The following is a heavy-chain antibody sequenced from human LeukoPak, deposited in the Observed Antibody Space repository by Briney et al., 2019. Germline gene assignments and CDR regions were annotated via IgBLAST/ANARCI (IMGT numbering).Heavy chain of an antibody. V-gene: IGHV3-21*01. CDR2: ISSSSSYI. Sequence: GGSLRLSCAASGITFSSYSMNWVRQAPGKGLEWVSSISSSSSYIYYADSVKGRFTISRDNAKNSLYLQMNSLRAEDTAVYYCAREHDYGDSADYWGQGTLVTVSS. D-gene: IGHD4-17*01. J-gene: IGHJ4*02. CDR3: AREHDYGDSADY. CDR1: GITFSSYS.